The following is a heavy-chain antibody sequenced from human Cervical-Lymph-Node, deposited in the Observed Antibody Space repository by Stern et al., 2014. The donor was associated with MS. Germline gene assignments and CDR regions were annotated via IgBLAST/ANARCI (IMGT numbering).Heavy chain of an antibody. Sequence: VQLVESGGGVVQPGRSLRLSCAASGFVFRRYGLNWVRQAPGKGLDGVSLNSYDGRDKYYTDSVKGRFTDSRDNSNNTVDLEMNSLRLEDTAVYYCAKGGSGSYLDWGQGSLVTVSS. CDR3: AKGGSGSYLD. D-gene: IGHD1-26*01. CDR1: GFVFRRYG. CDR2: NSYDGRDK. V-gene: IGHV3-30*10. J-gene: IGHJ4*02.